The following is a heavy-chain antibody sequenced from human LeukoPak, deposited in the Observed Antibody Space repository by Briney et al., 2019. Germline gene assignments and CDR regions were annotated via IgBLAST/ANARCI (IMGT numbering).Heavy chain of an antibody. CDR3: AKRGRYCSGGSCYWMDV. V-gene: IGHV3-23*01. Sequence: QAGGSLRLSCAASGFTFSSYAMSWVRQAPGKGLEWVSAISGSGGSTYYADSVKGRFTISRDNSKNTLYLQMNSLRAEDTAVYYCAKRGRYCSGGSCYWMDVWGKGTTVTVSS. CDR2: ISGSGGST. J-gene: IGHJ6*04. D-gene: IGHD2-15*01. CDR1: GFTFSSYA.